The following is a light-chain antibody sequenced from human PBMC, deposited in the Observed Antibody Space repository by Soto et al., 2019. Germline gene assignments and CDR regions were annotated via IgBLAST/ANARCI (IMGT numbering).Light chain of an antibody. V-gene: IGKV3-15*01. CDR3: QQYNNWPWT. J-gene: IGKJ1*01. Sequence: EVVSTLSLGTLSLYTRERATLSSRPSQSISDTLAWYQQKPGQAPRLLIYSASRRATGFPGRFSGSGSGTDFTLTISSLQSEDLAVYYCQQYNNWPWTFGQGTKVAIK. CDR2: SAS. CDR1: QSISDT.